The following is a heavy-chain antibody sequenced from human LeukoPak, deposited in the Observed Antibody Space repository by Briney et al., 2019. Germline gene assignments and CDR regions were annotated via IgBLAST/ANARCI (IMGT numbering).Heavy chain of an antibody. CDR2: IGGGGGHI. V-gene: IGHV3-23*01. Sequence: GGSLRLSCAASGFTFTGYAMSWVRQIPGKGLEWLSAIGGGGGHIYYADSVKGRFTISRDNSKNTLYLQMSSLRAEDTAIYYCVEEPEITGIPDSWGLGTLVTVSS. CDR1: GFTFTGYA. CDR3: VEEPEITGIPDS. J-gene: IGHJ4*02. D-gene: IGHD1-20*01.